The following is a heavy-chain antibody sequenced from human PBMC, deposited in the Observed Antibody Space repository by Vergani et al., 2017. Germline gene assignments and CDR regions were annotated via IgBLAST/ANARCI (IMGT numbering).Heavy chain of an antibody. CDR3: AIAAAGYLFDY. CDR2: IYHSGST. J-gene: IGHJ4*02. CDR1: GYSISSGYY. V-gene: IGHV4-38-2*01. D-gene: IGHD6-13*01. Sequence: QVQLQESGPGLVKPSETLSLTCAVSGYSISSGYYWGWIRQPPGKGLEWIGSIYHSGSTYYNPSLKSRVTISVETSKNQFSLKLSSVTAADTAVYYCAIAAAGYLFDYWGQGTLVTVSS.